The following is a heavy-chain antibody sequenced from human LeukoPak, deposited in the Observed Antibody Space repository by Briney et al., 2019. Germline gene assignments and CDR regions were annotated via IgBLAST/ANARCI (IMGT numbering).Heavy chain of an antibody. D-gene: IGHD3-22*01. Sequence: GGFPLISPAAPGINRRNKKQRGGRPAPRKGAGGGPRIYKGGSTYYADSVKGRFTISRDNSKNTLYLQMNSLRAEDTAVYYCARDIGYYYDSSGYYSFDYWGQGTLVTVSS. J-gene: IGHJ4*02. V-gene: IGHV3-66*01. CDR2: IYKGGST. CDR3: ARDIGYYYDSSGYYSFDY. CDR1: GINRRNKK.